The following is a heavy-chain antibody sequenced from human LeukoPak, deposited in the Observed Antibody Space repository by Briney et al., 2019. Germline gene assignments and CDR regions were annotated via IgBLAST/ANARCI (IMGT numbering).Heavy chain of an antibody. Sequence: PSETLSLTCTVSGGSISSYYWSWIRQPAGKGLEWIGRIYSRGSTNYSPSLKSRVTMSLDTSKNQFSLKLSSLTAADTALYYCARRRFCSADICSGGDAFDIWGQGTMVSVSS. D-gene: IGHD3-3*01. V-gene: IGHV4-4*07. J-gene: IGHJ3*02. CDR2: IYSRGST. CDR3: ARRRFCSADICSGGDAFDI. CDR1: GGSISSYY.